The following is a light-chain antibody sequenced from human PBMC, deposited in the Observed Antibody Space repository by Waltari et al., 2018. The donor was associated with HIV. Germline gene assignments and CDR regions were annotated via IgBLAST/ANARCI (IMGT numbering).Light chain of an antibody. CDR3: QQYKSWPRT. V-gene: IGKV3-15*01. Sequence: QSVSTNLAWFQQKPGQSPRLLIYGASLRATGVPARFGASGAKTDFTFSISALQSEDVAVYYCQQYKSWPRTFGQGTKVEVK. J-gene: IGKJ1*01. CDR1: QSVSTN. CDR2: GAS.